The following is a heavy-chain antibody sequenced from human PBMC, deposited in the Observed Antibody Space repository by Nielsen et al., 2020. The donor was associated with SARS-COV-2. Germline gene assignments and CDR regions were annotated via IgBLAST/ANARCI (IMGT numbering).Heavy chain of an antibody. CDR3: ARDRNNWNDPALGWFDP. Sequence: ASVKVSCKASGYMFTTYTIHWVRQAPGQRLEWMGWINAGNGNTKSSQKFQGRVTITRDTSASTAYMEQSSLRSEDTAVYYCARDRNNWNDPALGWFDPWGQGTLVTVSS. D-gene: IGHD1-20*01. J-gene: IGHJ5*02. V-gene: IGHV1-3*01. CDR1: GYMFTTYT. CDR2: INAGNGNT.